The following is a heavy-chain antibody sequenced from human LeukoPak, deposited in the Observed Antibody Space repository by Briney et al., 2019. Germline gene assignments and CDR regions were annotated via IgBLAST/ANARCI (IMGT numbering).Heavy chain of an antibody. CDR1: GYTFTSYG. J-gene: IGHJ4*02. D-gene: IGHD5-12*01. Sequence: ASVKVSCKASGYTFTSYGISWVRQAPGQGLEWVGRISAYSGNTNYAQKLQGRVTMTTDTSTSTAYMELRSLSSDDTGVYYCARDQGGYGSVDYWRQGTLVTVPS. V-gene: IGHV1-18*01. CDR2: ISAYSGNT. CDR3: ARDQGGYGSVDY.